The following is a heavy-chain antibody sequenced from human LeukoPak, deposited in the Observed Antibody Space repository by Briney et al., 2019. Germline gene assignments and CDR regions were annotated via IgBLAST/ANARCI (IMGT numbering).Heavy chain of an antibody. Sequence: GGSPRLSCAASGFTFSSYEMNWVRQAPGKGLEWVSYISGSGSAIYYADSVKGRFTTSRDNAKNSLYLQMNSLRAEDTAVYYCARDGYHYYGSGTYFGYYYMDVWGKGTTVTISS. CDR2: ISGSGSAI. V-gene: IGHV3-48*03. CDR3: ARDGYHYYGSGTYFGYYYMDV. D-gene: IGHD3-10*01. CDR1: GFTFSSYE. J-gene: IGHJ6*03.